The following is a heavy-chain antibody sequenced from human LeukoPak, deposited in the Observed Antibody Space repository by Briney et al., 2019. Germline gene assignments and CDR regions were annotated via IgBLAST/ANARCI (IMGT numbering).Heavy chain of an antibody. CDR3: ARWDDSAWGFGN. CDR2: ISHSGTT. D-gene: IGHD6-19*01. J-gene: IGHJ4*02. Sequence: PSETLSLTCTVSGGSISSYSWNWLRQSPGKGLEWVGYISHSGTTSYNSSLKSRVTISVDTSKNQLSLKLTSVTAADTAVYYCARWDDSAWGFGNWGPGTLVTVSS. V-gene: IGHV4-59*08. CDR1: GGSISSYS.